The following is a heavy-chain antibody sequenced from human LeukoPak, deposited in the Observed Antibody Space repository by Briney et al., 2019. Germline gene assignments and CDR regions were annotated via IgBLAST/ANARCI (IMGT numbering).Heavy chain of an antibody. V-gene: IGHV3-21*01. CDR2: ISSGSSYI. Sequence: PGGSLRLSCAASGFTFSSYSMNWVRQAPGKGLEWVSSISSGSSYIYYADSVKGRFTISRDNAKNSLYLQMNSLRAEDTAVYYCARDAGYYYDSSGYPPWGAYFDYWGQGTLVTVSS. CDR1: GFTFSSYS. D-gene: IGHD3-22*01. J-gene: IGHJ4*02. CDR3: ARDAGYYYDSSGYPPWGAYFDY.